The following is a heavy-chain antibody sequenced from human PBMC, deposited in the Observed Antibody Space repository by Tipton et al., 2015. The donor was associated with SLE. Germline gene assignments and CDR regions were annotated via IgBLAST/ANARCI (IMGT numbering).Heavy chain of an antibody. CDR3: ARLDYYDSRGNYFDY. J-gene: IGHJ4*02. V-gene: IGHV4-59*01. D-gene: IGHD3-22*01. CDR2: IYCSGST. CDR1: GGSISSYN. Sequence: TLSLTCTVSGGSISSYNWSWIRQPPGKGLEWIGYIYCSGSTNYNPSLKSRVTISVDTSKNQFSLKLSSVTAADTAVYYCARLDYYDSRGNYFDYWGQGTLVTVSS.